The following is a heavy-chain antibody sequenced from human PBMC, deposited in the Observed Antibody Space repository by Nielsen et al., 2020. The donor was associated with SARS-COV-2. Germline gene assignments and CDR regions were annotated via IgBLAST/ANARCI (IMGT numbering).Heavy chain of an antibody. Sequence: SETLSLTCTVSGGSISSYYWSWIRQPAGKGLEWIGRIYTSGSTNYNPSLKSRVTISVDTSKNQFSLKLSSVTAADTAVYYCASPDCTNGVCPNYGMDVWGQGTTVTVSS. CDR2: IYTSGST. J-gene: IGHJ6*02. CDR1: GGSISSYY. D-gene: IGHD2-8*01. V-gene: IGHV4-4*07. CDR3: ASPDCTNGVCPNYGMDV.